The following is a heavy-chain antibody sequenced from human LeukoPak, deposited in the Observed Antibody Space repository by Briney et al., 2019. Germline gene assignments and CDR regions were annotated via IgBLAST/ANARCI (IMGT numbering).Heavy chain of an antibody. Sequence: GGSLRLSCAASGFTFSSYAMSWVRQAPGKGLEWVSSISSSSSYIYYADSVKGRFTISRDNAKNSLYLQMNSLRAEDTAVYYCARDKHEWGAFDIWGQGTMVTVSS. CDR2: ISSSSSYI. J-gene: IGHJ3*02. V-gene: IGHV3-21*01. CDR3: ARDKHEWGAFDI. CDR1: GFTFSSYA. D-gene: IGHD7-27*01.